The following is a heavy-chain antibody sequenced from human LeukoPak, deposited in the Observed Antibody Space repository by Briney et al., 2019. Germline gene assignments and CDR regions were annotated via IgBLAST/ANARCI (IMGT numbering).Heavy chain of an antibody. CDR2: IYYSGIT. D-gene: IGHD6-13*01. Sequence: SETLSLTCTVSGGSISRYYWSWIRQPPGKGLEWIGYIYYSGITNYNPSLKSRVTISVDTSKNHFSLKLSSVTAADTAVYYCARDPVAAAGTGAFDIWGQGTMVSVSS. V-gene: IGHV4-59*01. CDR3: ARDPVAAAGTGAFDI. J-gene: IGHJ3*02. CDR1: GGSISRYY.